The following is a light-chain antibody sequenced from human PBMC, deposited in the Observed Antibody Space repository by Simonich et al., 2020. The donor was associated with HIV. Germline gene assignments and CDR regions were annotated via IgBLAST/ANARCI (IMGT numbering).Light chain of an antibody. CDR1: QSITSY. J-gene: IGKJ1*01. V-gene: IGKV1-5*03. Sequence: DIQMTQSPSSVSASVGDRVTITCRASQSITSYLNWYQQKPGKAPKLLIYKASSLESGVPSRFSGSGFGTEFTLTISSLQPDDFATYYCQQYNSYSWTFGQGTKVEIK. CDR2: KAS. CDR3: QQYNSYSWT.